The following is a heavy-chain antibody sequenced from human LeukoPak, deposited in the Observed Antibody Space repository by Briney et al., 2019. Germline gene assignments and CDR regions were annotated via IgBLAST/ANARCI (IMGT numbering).Heavy chain of an antibody. J-gene: IGHJ6*02. V-gene: IGHV4-4*07. D-gene: IGHD3-10*01. CDR1: GGSLSGYY. CDR2: IYFSGSP. CDR3: ARDHVYGSGSPYYYYGMDV. Sequence: SETLSLTCAVYGGSLSGYYWSWVRQPAGKGLEWIGRIYFSGSPNFNPSLRSRVTMSVDTPKNQFSLKLNSVAAADTAVYYCARDHVYGSGSPYYYYGMDVWGQGTTVTVSS.